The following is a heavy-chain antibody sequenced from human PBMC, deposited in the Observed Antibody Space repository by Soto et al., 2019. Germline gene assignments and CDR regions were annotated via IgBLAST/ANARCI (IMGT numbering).Heavy chain of an antibody. CDR3: ARGYSRGWAYYYYYGMDV. V-gene: IGHV4-59*01. D-gene: IGHD6-19*01. Sequence: SETLSLTCTVSGGSISSYYWSWIRQPPGKGLEWIGYIYYSGSTNYNPSLKSRVTISVDTSKNQFSLKLSSVTAADTAVYYCARGYSRGWAYYYYYGMDVWGQGTTVTVSS. J-gene: IGHJ6*02. CDR1: GGSISSYY. CDR2: IYYSGST.